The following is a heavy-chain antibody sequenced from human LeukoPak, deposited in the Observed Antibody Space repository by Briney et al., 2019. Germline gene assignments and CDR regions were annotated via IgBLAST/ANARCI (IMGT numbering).Heavy chain of an antibody. J-gene: IGHJ6*02. Sequence: GRSLRLSCAASGFTFSSYAMHWVRQAPGKGLEWVAVISYDESNKHYADSVKGRFTISRDNSKNTLYLQMNSLKTEDTAIYYCARDRVATIWDHYYGMDVWGQGTTVTVSS. CDR3: ARDRVATIWDHYYGMDV. V-gene: IGHV3-30-3*01. D-gene: IGHD5-12*01. CDR2: ISYDESNK. CDR1: GFTFSSYA.